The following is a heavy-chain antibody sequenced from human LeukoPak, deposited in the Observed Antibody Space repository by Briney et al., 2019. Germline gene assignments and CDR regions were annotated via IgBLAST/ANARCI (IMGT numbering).Heavy chain of an antibody. CDR3: ARKYEYYYYYMDV. J-gene: IGHJ6*03. D-gene: IGHD2/OR15-2a*01. CDR2: ITPSGHT. V-gene: IGHV3-23*01. CDR1: GFTFSIYG. Sequence: GGSLRLSCAASGFTFSIYGMNWVRQAPGKGLEWVSGITPSGHTYYAGSVKGRFTISRDNSKNTLYLQMNSLRAEDTAMYYCARKYEYYYYYMDVWGKGTTVTVSS.